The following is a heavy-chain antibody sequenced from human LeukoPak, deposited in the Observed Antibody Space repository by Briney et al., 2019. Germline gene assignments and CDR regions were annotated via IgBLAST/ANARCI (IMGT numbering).Heavy chain of an antibody. CDR1: GGSISSYY. D-gene: IGHD4-17*01. Sequence: SETLSLTCTVSGGSISSYYWSWVRQPPGKGLEWIGYIYYSGSINYNPSLKSRVTMSVYTSKNQFSLKLSSVTAADTAVYYCARLRSTYWYFDLWGRGTLVTVSS. CDR2: IYYSGSI. CDR3: ARLRSTYWYFDL. V-gene: IGHV4-59*12. J-gene: IGHJ2*01.